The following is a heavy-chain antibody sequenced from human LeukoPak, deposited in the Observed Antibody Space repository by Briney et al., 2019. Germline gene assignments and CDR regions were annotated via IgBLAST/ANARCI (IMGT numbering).Heavy chain of an antibody. CDR2: IIPIFGTA. CDR1: GGTFSSYA. CDR3: ARVSTGTIDY. V-gene: IGHV1-69*06. D-gene: IGHD1-1*01. J-gene: IGHJ4*02. Sequence: SVKVSCKASGGTFSSYAISWVRQAPGQGLEWMGGIIPIFGTANYAQKFQGRVTVTADKSTSTAYMELSSLRSEDTAVYYRARVSTGTIDYWGQGTLVTVSS.